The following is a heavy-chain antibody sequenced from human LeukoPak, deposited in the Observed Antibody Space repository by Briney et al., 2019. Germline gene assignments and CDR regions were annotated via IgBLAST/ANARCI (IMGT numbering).Heavy chain of an antibody. D-gene: IGHD6-6*01. CDR2: IIPIFGTA. Sequence: SVKVSCKASGGTFSSYAISWVRQAPGQGLEWMGGIIPIFGTANYALKFQGRVTITADESTSTAYMELSSLRSEDTAVYYCARDGRVVGYFDYWGQGTLVTVSS. CDR1: GGTFSSYA. J-gene: IGHJ4*02. V-gene: IGHV1-69*13. CDR3: ARDGRVVGYFDY.